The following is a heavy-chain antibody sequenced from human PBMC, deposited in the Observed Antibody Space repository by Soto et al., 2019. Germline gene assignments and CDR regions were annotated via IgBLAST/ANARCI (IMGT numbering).Heavy chain of an antibody. CDR2: IHYSGTT. D-gene: IGHD6-13*01. V-gene: IGHV4-59*01. CDR1: GGSMRNYF. Sequence: SETLSLTCTVSGGSMRNYFWTWIRQPPGKGLEWIGYIHYSGTTSFFPSYNPSLRSRVTISEDTSKDQFSLKLLSVTTADTAVYFCAAGEASSRNLAPYYLDFWGQGTLVTSPQ. J-gene: IGHJ4*02. CDR3: AAGEASSRNLAPYYLDF.